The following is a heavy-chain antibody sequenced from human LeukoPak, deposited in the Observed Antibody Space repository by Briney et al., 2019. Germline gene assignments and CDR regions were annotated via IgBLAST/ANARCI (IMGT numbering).Heavy chain of an antibody. J-gene: IGHJ4*02. V-gene: IGHV4-59*01. Sequence: SETLSLTCTVSGVSISSYYWSWIRQPPGKGLEWIGYIYYSGSTNYNPSLKSRVTISVDTSKNQFSLKLSSVTAADTAVYYCASDRGYSSSSNFFDYWGQGTLVTVSS. D-gene: IGHD6-6*01. CDR3: ASDRGYSSSSNFFDY. CDR1: GVSISSYY. CDR2: IYYSGST.